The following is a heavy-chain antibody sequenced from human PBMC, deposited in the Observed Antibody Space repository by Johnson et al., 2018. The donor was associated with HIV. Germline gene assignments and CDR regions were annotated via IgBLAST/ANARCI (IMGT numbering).Heavy chain of an antibody. D-gene: IGHD6-19*01. V-gene: IGHV3-7*01. Sequence: VQLVESGGDLVQPGGSLRLSCIGSGFTFSHNWMSWVRQAPGKGPEWVANINHDVSAIHYVDSVKGRFTISRDNSKNTPYLQMNSLRAEDTAVYYCAKDLEEGQQWLIGAFDIWGQGTMVTVSS. J-gene: IGHJ3*02. CDR3: AKDLEEGQQWLIGAFDI. CDR1: GFTFSHNW. CDR2: INHDVSAI.